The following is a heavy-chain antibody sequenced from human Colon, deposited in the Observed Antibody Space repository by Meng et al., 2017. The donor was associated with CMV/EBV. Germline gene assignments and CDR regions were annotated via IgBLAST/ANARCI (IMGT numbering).Heavy chain of an antibody. D-gene: IGHD6-6*01. J-gene: IGHJ5*02. Sequence: QGQRWRSGAEVQIPCASVNVSFKGSGYTFTDYYIHWVRQAPGQGLEWMGLINSNTGATKYAQKFQNRITMTRDTSINTVYMQLSGLRSDDTAVYYCERVGGWIGSSSIFGWFDPWGQGTLVTVSS. V-gene: IGHV1-2*02. CDR3: ERVGGWIGSSSIFGWFDP. CDR2: INSNTGAT. CDR1: GYTFTDYY.